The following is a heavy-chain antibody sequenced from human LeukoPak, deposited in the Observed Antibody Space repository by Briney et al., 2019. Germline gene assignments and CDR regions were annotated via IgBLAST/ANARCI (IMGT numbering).Heavy chain of an antibody. J-gene: IGHJ4*02. Sequence: ASVKVSCKAPGYTFTGYYMHWVRQAPGQGLEWMGWINPNSGGTNYAQKFQGRVTMTRDTSISTAYMELSRLRSDDTAVYYCARVSSSSWYGYDYWGQGTLVTVSS. CDR2: INPNSGGT. D-gene: IGHD6-13*01. CDR1: GYTFTGYY. CDR3: ARVSSSSWYGYDY. V-gene: IGHV1-2*02.